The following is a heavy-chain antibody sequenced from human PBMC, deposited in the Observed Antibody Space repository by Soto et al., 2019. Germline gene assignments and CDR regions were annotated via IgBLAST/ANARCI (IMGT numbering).Heavy chain of an antibody. CDR2: ISSSSSYI. CDR1: GFTFSSYS. CDR3: ARGLVLRFLEWLYPLGY. V-gene: IGHV3-21*01. D-gene: IGHD3-3*01. J-gene: IGHJ4*02. Sequence: PGGSLRLSCAASGFTFSSYSMNWVRQAPGKGLEWVSSISSSSSYIYYADSVKGRFTISRDNAKNSLYLQMNSLRAEDTAVYYCARGLVLRFLEWLYPLGYWGQGTLVTVSS.